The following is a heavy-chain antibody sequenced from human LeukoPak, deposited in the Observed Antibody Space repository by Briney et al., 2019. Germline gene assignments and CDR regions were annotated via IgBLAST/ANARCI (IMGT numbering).Heavy chain of an antibody. CDR2: MNPNSGNT. J-gene: IGHJ5*02. V-gene: IGHV1-8*01. CDR1: GYTLTSYD. D-gene: IGHD3-22*01. CDR3: ARGSYYYDQVYWFDP. Sequence: ASVKVSCKASGYTLTSYDINWVRQATGQGLEWMGWMNPNSGNTGYAQKFQGRVTMTRNTSISTAYMELSSLRSGDTAVYYCARGSYYYDQVYWFDPWGQGTLVTVSS.